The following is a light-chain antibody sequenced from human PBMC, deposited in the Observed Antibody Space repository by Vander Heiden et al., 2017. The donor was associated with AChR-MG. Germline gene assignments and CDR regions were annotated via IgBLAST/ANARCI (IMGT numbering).Light chain of an antibody. CDR2: GAS. CDR1: QGISNY. J-gene: IGKJ1*01. V-gene: IGKV1-27*01. Sequence: DIQMTQSPSSLSASVGDRVTITCRASQGISNYLDWYQQRPGKVPRLLIYGASTLESGVSSRFSGSGSGTDFTLTIRSLQPEDAATYYCQKYNSWTFGQGTKVEVK. CDR3: QKYNSWT.